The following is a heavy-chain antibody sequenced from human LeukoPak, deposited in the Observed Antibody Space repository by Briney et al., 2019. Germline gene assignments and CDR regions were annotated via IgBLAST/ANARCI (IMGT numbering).Heavy chain of an antibody. V-gene: IGHV1-8*01. J-gene: IGHJ5*02. CDR1: GYTFTSYD. Sequence: GASVKVSCKASGYTFTSYDINWVRQATGQGLEWMGWMNPNSGNTGYAQKFQGRVTMTRNTSISTPYMELSSLRSEDTAVYYCARGSGVYSSGWYDWFDPWGQGTLVTVSS. CDR3: ARGSGVYSSGWYDWFDP. D-gene: IGHD6-19*01. CDR2: MNPNSGNT.